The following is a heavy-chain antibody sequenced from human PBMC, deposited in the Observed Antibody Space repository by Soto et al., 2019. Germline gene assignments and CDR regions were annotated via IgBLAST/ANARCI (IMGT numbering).Heavy chain of an antibody. CDR1: GGSISSYY. D-gene: IGHD3-22*01. CDR3: ARGHDSSGYPYNWXDP. V-gene: IGHV4-59*01. J-gene: IGHJ5*02. CDR2: IYYSGST. Sequence: PSETLSLTCTVSGGSISSYYWSWIRQPPGKGLEWIGYIYYSGSTNYNPSLKSRVTISVDTSKNQFSLKLSSVTAADTAVYYCARGHDSSGYPYNWXDPWGQGTLVTVSS.